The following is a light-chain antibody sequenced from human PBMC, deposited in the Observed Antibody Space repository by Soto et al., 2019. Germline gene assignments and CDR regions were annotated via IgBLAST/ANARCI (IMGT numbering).Light chain of an antibody. CDR3: SSDAASNNFYVV. CDR1: SSDVGGYNY. J-gene: IGLJ3*02. V-gene: IGLV2-8*01. CDR2: EVT. Sequence: QSALTQPASAPGSPGQSVTISCTGTSSDVGGYNYVSWYQQYPGRAPKLMIYEVTKRPSGVPDRFSGSKSGNTASLTVSGLQAEDEADYYCSSDAASNNFYVVFGGGTKLTVL.